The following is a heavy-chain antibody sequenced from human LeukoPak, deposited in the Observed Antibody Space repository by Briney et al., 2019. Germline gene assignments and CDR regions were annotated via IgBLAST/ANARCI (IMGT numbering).Heavy chain of an antibody. J-gene: IGHJ4*02. CDR3: ARLTSGGYYDSSGYLGY. V-gene: IGHV3-30-3*01. CDR1: GFTFSSYA. CDR2: ISYDGSNK. Sequence: GGSLRLSCAASGFTFSSYAMHWVRQAPGKGLEWVAVISYDGSNKYYADSVKGRFTISRDNSKNTLYLQMSSLRAEDTAVYYCARLTSGGYYDSSGYLGYWGQGTLVTVSS. D-gene: IGHD3-22*01.